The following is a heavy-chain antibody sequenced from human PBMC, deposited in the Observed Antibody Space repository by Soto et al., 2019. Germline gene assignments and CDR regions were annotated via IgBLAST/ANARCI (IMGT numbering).Heavy chain of an antibody. V-gene: IGHV4-39*01. D-gene: IGHD3-10*01. J-gene: IGHJ6*02. CDR3: ARNYGSGSYIMGYYYGMDV. Sequence: PSETPSLTCTVSGGSISSSSYYWGWIRQPPGKGLEWIGSIYYSGSTYYNPSLKSRVTISVDTSKNQFSLKLSSVTAADTAVYYCARNYGSGSYIMGYYYGMDVWGQGTTVTVSS. CDR2: IYYSGST. CDR1: GGSISSSSYY.